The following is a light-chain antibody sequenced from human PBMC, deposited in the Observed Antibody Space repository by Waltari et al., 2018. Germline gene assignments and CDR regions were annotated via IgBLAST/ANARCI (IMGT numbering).Light chain of an antibody. CDR3: SSWDDSLNAWV. Sequence: SVLTPPPSVSAGPRPRVTIPCSGSHSNLVNNAVNWYQPFPGKAPKLLVYSDDLLPSGVSDRFSGSKSGTSGSLAISGLQSEDEADYYCSSWDDSLNAWVFGGGTKLTVL. CDR2: SDD. V-gene: IGLV1-36*01. J-gene: IGLJ3*02. CDR1: HSNLVNNA.